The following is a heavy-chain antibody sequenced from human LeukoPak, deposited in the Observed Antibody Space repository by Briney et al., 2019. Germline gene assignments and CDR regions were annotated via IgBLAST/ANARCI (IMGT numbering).Heavy chain of an antibody. CDR3: ARGSPDILTGYYDY. V-gene: IGHV1-69*04. J-gene: IGHJ4*02. CDR2: IIPILGIA. D-gene: IGHD3-9*01. Sequence: SVKVSCKASGGTFSSYAISWVRQAPGQGLEWMGRIIPILGIANYAQKFQGRVTITADKSTSTAYMELSSLRSEDTAVYYCARGSPDILTGYYDYWGRGTLVTVSS. CDR1: GGTFSSYA.